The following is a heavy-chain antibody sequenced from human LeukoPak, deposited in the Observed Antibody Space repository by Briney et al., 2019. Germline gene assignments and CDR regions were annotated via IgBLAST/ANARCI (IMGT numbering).Heavy chain of an antibody. D-gene: IGHD3-3*01. Sequence: SETLSLTCAVYGGSFSGYYWSWIRQPPGKGLEWIGEINHSGSTNYNPSLKSRVTISVDTSKNQFSLKLSTVTAADTAVYYCARKHSSIFGASKGDYFDYWGQGTLVTVSS. CDR1: GGSFSGYY. J-gene: IGHJ4*02. V-gene: IGHV4-34*01. CDR3: ARKHSSIFGASKGDYFDY. CDR2: INHSGST.